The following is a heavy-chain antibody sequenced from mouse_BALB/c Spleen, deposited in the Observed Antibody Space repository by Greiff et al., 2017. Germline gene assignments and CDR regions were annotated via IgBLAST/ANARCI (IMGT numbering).Heavy chain of an antibody. Sequence: EVKLQESGGDLVKPGGSLKLSCAASGFTFSSYGMSWVRQTPDKRLEWVATISSGGSYTYYPARVKGRFTISRDNVKNTLYLQMSSLKSEDTAMYYCAQTARATFDYWGQGTTLTVSS. D-gene: IGHD3-2*01. CDR3: AQTARATFDY. CDR2: ISSGGSYT. CDR1: GFTFSSYG. V-gene: IGHV5-6*01. J-gene: IGHJ2*01.